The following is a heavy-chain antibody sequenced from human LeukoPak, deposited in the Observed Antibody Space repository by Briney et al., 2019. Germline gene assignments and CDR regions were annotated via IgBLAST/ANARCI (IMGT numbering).Heavy chain of an antibody. V-gene: IGHV1-69*13. CDR3: ARVSVVPAAMGTWFDP. J-gene: IGHJ5*02. CDR1: GGPFSSYA. CDR2: IIPIFGTA. Sequence: ASVKVSCKASGGPFSSYAISWVRQAPGQGLEWMGGIIPIFGTANYAQKFQGRVTITADESTSTAYMELSSLRSEDTAVYYCARVSVVPAAMGTWFDPWGQGTLVTVSS. D-gene: IGHD2-2*01.